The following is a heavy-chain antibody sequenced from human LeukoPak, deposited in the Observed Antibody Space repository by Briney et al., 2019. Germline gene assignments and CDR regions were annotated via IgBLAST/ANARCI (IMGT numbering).Heavy chain of an antibody. Sequence: AXSGYSISSGYYWGWIRQPPGKGLEWIGSIYHSGSTYYNPSLKSRVTISVDTSKNQFSLKLSSVTAADTAVYYCARVVTTKQNWFDPWGQGTLVTVSS. CDR2: IYHSGST. D-gene: IGHD4-17*01. CDR1: GYSISSGYY. CDR3: ARVVTTKQNWFDP. J-gene: IGHJ5*02. V-gene: IGHV4-38-2*01.